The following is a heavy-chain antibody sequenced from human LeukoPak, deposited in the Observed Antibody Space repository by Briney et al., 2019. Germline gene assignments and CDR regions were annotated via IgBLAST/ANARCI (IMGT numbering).Heavy chain of an antibody. J-gene: IGHJ4*02. CDR2: MSAYNGYT. V-gene: IGHV1-18*01. CDR1: GYSVTNYG. CDR3: ARGFPPRRNYDSSGYYSYYFDH. D-gene: IGHD3-22*01. Sequence: GASVKVSCKASGYSVTNYGISWVRQAPGQGLEWMGWMSAYNGYTHFAQKFQGRVTMTTDASTSTAYMELRSLRSDDTAVYYCARGFPPRRNYDSSGYYSYYFDHWGQGTLVTVSS.